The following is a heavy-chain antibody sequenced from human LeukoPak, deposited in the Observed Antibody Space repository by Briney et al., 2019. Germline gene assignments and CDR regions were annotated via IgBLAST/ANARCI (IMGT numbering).Heavy chain of an antibody. CDR3: AGGVTIVRGTSKHFDY. D-gene: IGHD3-10*01. J-gene: IGHJ4*02. CDR1: GYNIISGYY. Sequence: SETLSLTCSVSGYNIISGYYWGWIRQPPGKGLEWIGYIYNSGKTYYNPSLKSRVTISVHTSKNQFSLNLSSVTAADTAVYYCAGGVTIVRGTSKHFDYWGQGTLVTVSS. V-gene: IGHV4-38-2*02. CDR2: IYNSGKT.